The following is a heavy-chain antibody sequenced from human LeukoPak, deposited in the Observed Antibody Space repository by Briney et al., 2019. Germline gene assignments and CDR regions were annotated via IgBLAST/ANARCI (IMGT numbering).Heavy chain of an antibody. D-gene: IGHD3-16*01. CDR1: GFTSRSEW. J-gene: IGHJ4*02. V-gene: IGHV3-7*05. Sequence: PGGSLRLSCAASGFTSRSEWMSWVRQAPGKGLEYVANIKEDGSEKYYVGSVKGRFTISRDNPKNSLYLQMNSLRGDDTAVYYCVKDGHQGMLTWCWGQGTLVTVSS. CDR2: IKEDGSEK. CDR3: VKDGHQGMLTWC.